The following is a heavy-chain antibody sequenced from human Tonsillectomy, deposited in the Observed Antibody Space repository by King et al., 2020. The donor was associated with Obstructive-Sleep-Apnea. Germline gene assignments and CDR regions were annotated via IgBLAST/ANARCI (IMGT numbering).Heavy chain of an antibody. D-gene: IGHD6-19*01. CDR3: AGAPGGFPVIAVAGTADY. J-gene: IGHJ4*02. Sequence: QVQLVESGGGVVQPGRSLRLSCAASGFTFSSYGMHWVRQAPGKGLEWVAFIRYDGSNKYYADSVKGRFTISRDNSKNTLYLQMNSLRAEDTAVYYCAGAPGGFPVIAVAGTADYWGQGTLVTVSS. CDR1: GFTFSSYG. CDR2: IRYDGSNK. V-gene: IGHV3-30*02.